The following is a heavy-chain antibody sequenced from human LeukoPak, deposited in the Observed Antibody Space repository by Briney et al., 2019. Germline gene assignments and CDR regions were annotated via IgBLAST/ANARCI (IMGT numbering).Heavy chain of an antibody. D-gene: IGHD2-2*01. CDR3: AKGDAHNSAVFLDY. CDR2: ISGSGGGT. Sequence: PGGSLRLSCAASGFAFSRYAITWVRQAPGKGLEWVSLISGSGGGTHYADSVKGRFTISRDNSKHTLYLQMNTLRVDDTAVYYCAKGDAHNSAVFLDYWGRGTLVTVSS. J-gene: IGHJ4*02. V-gene: IGHV3-23*01. CDR1: GFAFSRYA.